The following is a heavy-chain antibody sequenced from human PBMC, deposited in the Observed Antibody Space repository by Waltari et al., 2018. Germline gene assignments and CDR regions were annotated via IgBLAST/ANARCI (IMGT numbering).Heavy chain of an antibody. D-gene: IGHD3-16*02. CDR3: ARAFGGVISWFDP. V-gene: IGHV4-30-4*08. CDR2: IYYSGST. J-gene: IGHJ5*02. CDR1: GGSISSGDYY. Sequence: QVQLQESGPGLVKPSQTLSLTCTVSGGSISSGDYYWSWIRQPPGKGLGWIGYIYYSGSTYYNPSLKSRVTISVDTSKNQFSLKLSSVTAADTAVYYCARAFGGVISWFDPWGQGTLVTVSS.